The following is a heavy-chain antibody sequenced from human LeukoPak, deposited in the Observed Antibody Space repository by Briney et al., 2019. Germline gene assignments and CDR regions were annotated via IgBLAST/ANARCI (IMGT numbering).Heavy chain of an antibody. CDR3: ASGYRFRGVISQISDY. D-gene: IGHD3-10*01. CDR2: IIPMFGTA. J-gene: IGHJ4*02. V-gene: IGHV1-69*05. Sequence: SVKDSCKASGGTFSSYAISWVRQAPGQGLEWMGGIIPMFGTATYAQKFQGRVTITTDESTGTAYMELSSLRSEDTAVYYCASGYRFRGVISQISDYWGQGTLVIVSS. CDR1: GGTFSSYA.